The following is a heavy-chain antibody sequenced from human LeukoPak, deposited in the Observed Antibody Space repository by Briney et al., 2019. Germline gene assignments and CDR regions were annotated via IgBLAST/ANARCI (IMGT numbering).Heavy chain of an antibody. CDR1: GGSFSRYY. D-gene: IGHD5-24*01. Sequence: PSETLSLTCAVYGGSFSRYYWSWIRQSPGKGLEWIADIDHRGDTNYNPSVKSRVTISVDTSKNQFSLKVRSLSAADTALCYCARGATISETGYFDFWGQGTLVTVSS. J-gene: IGHJ4*03. CDR3: ARGATISETGYFDF. CDR2: IDHRGDT. V-gene: IGHV4-34*01.